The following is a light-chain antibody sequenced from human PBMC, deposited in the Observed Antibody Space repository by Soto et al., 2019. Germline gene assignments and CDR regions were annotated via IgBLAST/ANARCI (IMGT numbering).Light chain of an antibody. CDR1: TNDIGGYNY. Sequence: QSALTQPASVSGSPGQSITISCSGTTNDIGGYNYVSWYQHHPGKVPKVIIYEVRNRPSGVSNRFSGSKSGYTASLTISGLQAEDEADYYCCSYTVSATLVFGGGTKLTVL. V-gene: IGLV2-14*01. J-gene: IGLJ3*02. CDR2: EVR. CDR3: CSYTVSATLV.